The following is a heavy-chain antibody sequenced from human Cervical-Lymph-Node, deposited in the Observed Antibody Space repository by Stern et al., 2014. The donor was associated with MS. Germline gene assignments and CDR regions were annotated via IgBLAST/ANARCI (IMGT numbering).Heavy chain of an antibody. CDR2: VVDGSGNT. Sequence: QLVESGPEVKKPGTSVKVSCTASGFTFTSSAVQWVRQARGQRLEWIGWVVDGSGNTNYAQKFQERVTITRDMSTSTAYMELSSLRSEDTAVYYCAAEPMYYSDSVGAFDIWGQGTMVTVSS. J-gene: IGHJ3*02. D-gene: IGHD3-22*01. CDR3: AAEPMYYSDSVGAFDI. CDR1: GFTFTSSA. V-gene: IGHV1-58*01.